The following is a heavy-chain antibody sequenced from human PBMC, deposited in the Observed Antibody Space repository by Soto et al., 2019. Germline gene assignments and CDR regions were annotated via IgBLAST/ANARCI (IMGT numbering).Heavy chain of an antibody. J-gene: IGHJ3*01. CDR1: GFTFNIYA. D-gene: IGHD3-10*02. Sequence: GGALRLSCAASGFTFNIYAVSWVGQAPGKGLEWVSGISGGGGSTHYADSVKGRFTISRDNSKNTLYLQMNSLRGEDTAVYYCAKGKSSNYVSHAFDVWGQGTMVTVSS. V-gene: IGHV3-23*01. CDR2: ISGGGGST. CDR3: AKGKSSNYVSHAFDV.